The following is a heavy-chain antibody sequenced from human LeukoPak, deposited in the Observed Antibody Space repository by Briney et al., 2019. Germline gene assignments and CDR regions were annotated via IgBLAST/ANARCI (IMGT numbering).Heavy chain of an antibody. CDR3: ARDAATVTTHYYYYYYMDV. CDR1: EFSVGSNY. CDR2: IYSGGST. J-gene: IGHJ6*03. Sequence: GGSLRLSCAASEFSVGSNYMTWVRQAPGKGLEWVSLIYSGGSTYYADSVKGRFTISRDNSKNSLYLQMNSLRAEDTAVYYCARDAATVTTHYYYYYYMDVWGKGTTVTVSS. D-gene: IGHD4-17*01. V-gene: IGHV3-66*01.